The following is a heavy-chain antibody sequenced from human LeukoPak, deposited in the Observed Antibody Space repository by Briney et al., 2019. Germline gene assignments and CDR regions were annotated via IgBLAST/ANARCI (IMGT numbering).Heavy chain of an antibody. CDR1: GGTFSSYA. CDR2: IIPIFGTA. J-gene: IGHJ4*02. Sequence: SVKVSCKASGGTFSSYAISWVRQAPGQGLEWMGGIIPIFGTANYAQKFQGRVTITADESTGTAYMELSSLRSEDTAVYYCAQGYCSSTSCTAFDYWGQGTLVTVSS. V-gene: IGHV1-69*13. D-gene: IGHD2-2*01. CDR3: AQGYCSSTSCTAFDY.